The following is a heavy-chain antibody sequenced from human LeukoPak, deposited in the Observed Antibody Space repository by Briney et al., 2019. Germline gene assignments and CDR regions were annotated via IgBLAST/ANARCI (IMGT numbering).Heavy chain of an antibody. CDR2: ISYDGSNK. Sequence: GRSPRLSCAASGFTFSSYAMHWVRQAPGKGLEWVAVISYDGSNKYYADSVKGRFTISRDNSKNTLYLQMNSLRAEDTAVYYCARDYDSSGPAHYWGQGTLVTVSS. D-gene: IGHD3-22*01. J-gene: IGHJ4*02. CDR1: GFTFSSYA. CDR3: ARDYDSSGPAHY. V-gene: IGHV3-30-3*01.